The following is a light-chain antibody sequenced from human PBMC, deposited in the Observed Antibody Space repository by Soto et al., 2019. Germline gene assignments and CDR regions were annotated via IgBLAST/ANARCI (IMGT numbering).Light chain of an antibody. CDR3: QQTYQTPRT. J-gene: IGKJ1*01. V-gene: IGKV1-39*01. CDR1: QNINPY. CDR2: GAS. Sequence: DILLTQSPSSLSASVGDRVTITCRASQNINPYLHWYQQKPGRAPNLLISGASVLLSGVPSRFVGSWSGTEFTLTVTSLQPDDFATYYCQQTYQTPRTFGQGTNVEAK.